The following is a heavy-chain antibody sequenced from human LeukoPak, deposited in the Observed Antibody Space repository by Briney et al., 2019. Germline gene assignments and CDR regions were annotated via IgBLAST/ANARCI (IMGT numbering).Heavy chain of an antibody. CDR1: GGSISSYY. Sequence: SETLSLTCTVSGGSISSYYWSWIRQPPGKGLEWIGYIYHSGSTYYNPSLKSRVTISVDRSKNQFSLKLSSVTAADTAVYYCARDPGYCSGGSCHNWFGPWGQGTLVTVSS. J-gene: IGHJ5*02. CDR3: ARDPGYCSGGSCHNWFGP. CDR2: IYHSGST. V-gene: IGHV4-59*12. D-gene: IGHD2-15*01.